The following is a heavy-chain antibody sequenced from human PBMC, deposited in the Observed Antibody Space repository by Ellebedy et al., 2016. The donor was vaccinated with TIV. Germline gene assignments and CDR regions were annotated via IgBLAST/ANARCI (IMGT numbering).Heavy chain of an antibody. D-gene: IGHD3/OR15-3a*01. J-gene: IGHJ5*02. CDR3: ARGTWTLSS. V-gene: IGHV3-7*03. Sequence: GESLKISCAASGFTFSDYWMSWVRQAQGKGREWVANIKKHGSETYYVDSVKGRFTISRDNAKNSLYLQMNSLRAEDTAVYSCARGTWTLSSWGQGTLVTVSS. CDR1: GFTFSDYW. CDR2: IKKHGSET.